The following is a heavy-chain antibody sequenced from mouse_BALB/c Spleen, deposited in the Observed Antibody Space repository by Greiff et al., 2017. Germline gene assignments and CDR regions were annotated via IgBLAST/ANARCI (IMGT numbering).Heavy chain of an antibody. J-gene: IGHJ2*01. CDR1: GFTFSDYY. V-gene: IGHV5-4*02. CDR2: ISDGGSYT. D-gene: IGHD1-1*01. Sequence: EVMLVESGGGLVKPGGSLKLSCAASGFTFSDYYMYWVRQTPEKRLEWVATISDGGSYTYYPDSVKGRFTISRDNAKNNLYLQMSSLKSEDTAMYYCARDVYGSSLDYWGQGTTLTVSS. CDR3: ARDVYGSSLDY.